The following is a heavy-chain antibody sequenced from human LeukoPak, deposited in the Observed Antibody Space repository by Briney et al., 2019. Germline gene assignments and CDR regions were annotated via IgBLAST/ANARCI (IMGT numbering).Heavy chain of an antibody. CDR3: AKYAPPPDSEFLGFGGDYYYYYYMDV. CDR1: GFTFRNYA. J-gene: IGHJ6*03. D-gene: IGHD3-3*01. CDR2: ISGSGGST. V-gene: IGHV3-23*01. Sequence: PGGSLRLSYAASGFTFRNYAMSWVRQAPGKGLEWVSAISGSGGSTYYADSVKGRFTISRDNSKNTLYLQMNSLRAEDTAVYYCAKYAPPPDSEFLGFGGDYYYYYYMDVWGKGTTVTVSS.